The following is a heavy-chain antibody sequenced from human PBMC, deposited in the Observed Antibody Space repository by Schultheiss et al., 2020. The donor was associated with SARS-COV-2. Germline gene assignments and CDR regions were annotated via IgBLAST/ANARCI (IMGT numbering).Heavy chain of an antibody. J-gene: IGHJ4*02. CDR3: ARHVASIAARRGFDY. CDR2: IYYSGST. Sequence: SETLSLTCTVSGGSISSYYWSWIRQPPGKGLEWIGYIYYSGSTNYNPSLKSRVTMSVDTSKNQFSLKLSSVTAADTAVYYCARHVASIAARRGFDYWGQGTLVTVSS. D-gene: IGHD6-6*01. V-gene: IGHV4-59*08. CDR1: GGSISSYY.